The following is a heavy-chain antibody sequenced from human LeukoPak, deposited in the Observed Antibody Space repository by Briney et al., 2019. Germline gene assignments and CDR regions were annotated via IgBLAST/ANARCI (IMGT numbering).Heavy chain of an antibody. Sequence: PSETLSLTCAVYGGSFSGYYWSWIRQPPGKGLEWIGSFYYSGNTYYNPSLKSRVTISVDTSKNEFSLKLRSVTAADTAVYYCARTAGVAVAGSRQYFDYWGQGTLVTVSS. D-gene: IGHD6-19*01. CDR1: GGSFSGYY. J-gene: IGHJ4*02. CDR2: FYYSGNT. V-gene: IGHV4-34*01. CDR3: ARTAGVAVAGSRQYFDY.